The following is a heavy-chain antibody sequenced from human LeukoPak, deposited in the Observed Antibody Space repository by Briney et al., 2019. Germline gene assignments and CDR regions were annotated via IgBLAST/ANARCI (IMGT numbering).Heavy chain of an antibody. D-gene: IGHD3-10*01. CDR1: GYTFTTYE. Sequence: GASVKVSCKASGYTFTTYEINWVRQATGQGLEWMGWMNPKSGDTGYTPKFQGRVTMTRDTSISTAYMELSSLTSEDTAVYYCARGPLVRLPNYYYYALDVWGLGTTVTVSS. V-gene: IGHV1-8*01. J-gene: IGHJ6*02. CDR2: MNPKSGDT. CDR3: ARGPLVRLPNYYYYALDV.